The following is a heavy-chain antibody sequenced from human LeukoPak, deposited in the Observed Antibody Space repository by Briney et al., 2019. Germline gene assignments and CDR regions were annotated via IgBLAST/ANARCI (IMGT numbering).Heavy chain of an antibody. CDR1: GGSISSNF. V-gene: IGHV4-59*12. CDR2: IYNSGTT. D-gene: IGHD6-25*01. CDR3: ASLQRGLLGNYYYYYMDV. Sequence: SETLSLTCTVSGGSISSNFWSWFRQPPGKGLEYIGYIYNSGTTNYNPSLKSRVTISVDTSKNQFSLKLSSVTAADTAVYYCASLQRGLLGNYYYYYMDVWGKGTTVTVSS. J-gene: IGHJ6*03.